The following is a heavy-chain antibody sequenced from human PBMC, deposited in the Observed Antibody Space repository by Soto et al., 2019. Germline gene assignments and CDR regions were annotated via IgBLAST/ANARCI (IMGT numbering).Heavy chain of an antibody. Sequence: PGGSLRLSCAASGFTFSNAWMSWFRQAPGKGLEWVGRIKSKTDGGTTDYAAPVKGRFTISRDDSKNTLYLQMNSLKTEDTAVYYCTTRYYDILTGPDYWGQGTLVTVSS. V-gene: IGHV3-15*01. CDR3: TTRYYDILTGPDY. CDR1: GFTFSNAW. D-gene: IGHD3-9*01. J-gene: IGHJ4*02. CDR2: IKSKTDGGTT.